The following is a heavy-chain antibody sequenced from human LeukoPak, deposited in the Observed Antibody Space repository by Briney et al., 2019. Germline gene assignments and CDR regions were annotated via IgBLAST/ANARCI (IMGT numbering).Heavy chain of an antibody. Sequence: SETLSLTCTVSGGSISSGGYYWSWIRQHPGKGLEWIGYISYSGSTYYNPSLKSRVTISVDTSKNQFSLKLSSVTAADTAVYYCARATKVVRLVVFHYWGQGTLVTVSS. CDR2: ISYSGST. CDR3: ARATKVVRLVVFHY. D-gene: IGHD2-8*02. CDR1: GGSISSGGYY. J-gene: IGHJ4*02. V-gene: IGHV4-31*03.